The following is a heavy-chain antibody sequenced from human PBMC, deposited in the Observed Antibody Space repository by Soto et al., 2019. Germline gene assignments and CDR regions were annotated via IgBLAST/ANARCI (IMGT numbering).Heavy chain of an antibody. CDR3: ARTYYYGSGSYYPDAFDI. CDR2: INHSGST. CDR1: GGSFSGYY. V-gene: IGHV4-34*01. Sequence: PSETLSLTCAVYGGSFSGYYWSWIRQPPGKGLEWIGEINHSGSTNYNPSLKSRVTISVDTSKNQFSLKLSSVTAADTAVYYCARTYYYGSGSYYPDAFDIWGQGTMVTVSS. J-gene: IGHJ3*02. D-gene: IGHD3-10*01.